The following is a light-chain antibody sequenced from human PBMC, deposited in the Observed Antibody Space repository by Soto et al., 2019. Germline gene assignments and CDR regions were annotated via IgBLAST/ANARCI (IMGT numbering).Light chain of an antibody. CDR3: QHYGRSPPSWT. J-gene: IGKJ1*01. CDR1: QSVSSNY. V-gene: IGKV3-20*01. CDR2: GAS. Sequence: EIVLTQSPGTLSLSAGERATLSCRASQSVSSNYLAWYQQKPGQPPRLLISGASSRATGIPDRFIGSGSGTDFTLTINSLEPEDFAVYYCQHYGRSPPSWTFGQGTKVEIK.